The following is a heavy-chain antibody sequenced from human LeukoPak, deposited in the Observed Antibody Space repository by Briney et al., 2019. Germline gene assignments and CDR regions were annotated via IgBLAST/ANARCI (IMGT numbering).Heavy chain of an antibody. CDR1: GYTFTGYY. J-gene: IGHJ4*02. Sequence: GASVKVSCKASGYTFTGYYIHWVRQAPGQGLECMVWINPNSGGTNYAQNFQGRVTMTRDTSISTAYMELSRLRSDDTAVYYCARGAFQGSSWFDYWGQGTLVTVSS. V-gene: IGHV1-2*02. CDR2: INPNSGGT. D-gene: IGHD6-13*01. CDR3: ARGAFQGSSWFDY.